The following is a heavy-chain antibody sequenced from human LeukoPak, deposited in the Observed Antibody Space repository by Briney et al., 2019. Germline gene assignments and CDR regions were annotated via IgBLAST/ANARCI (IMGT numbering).Heavy chain of an antibody. J-gene: IGHJ4*02. CDR3: ARGLGSGWYDGFGDY. V-gene: IGHV1-18*01. Sequence: ASVKVSCKASGYTFTSYGISWVRQAPGQGLEWMGWISAYNGNTNYAQKFQGRVTMTRNTSISTAYMELSSLRSEDTAVYYCARGLGSGWYDGFGDYWGQGTLVTVSS. CDR1: GYTFTSYG. CDR2: ISAYNGNT. D-gene: IGHD6-19*01.